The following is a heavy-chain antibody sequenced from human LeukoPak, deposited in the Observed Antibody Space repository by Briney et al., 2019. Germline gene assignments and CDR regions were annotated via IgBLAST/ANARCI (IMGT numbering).Heavy chain of an antibody. V-gene: IGHV4-38-2*02. Sequence: PSETLSLTCTVSGYSIGSGYYWGWIRQPPGKGLEWIGSIYHSGSTYYNPSLKSRVTISVDTSKNQFSLKLSSVTAADTAVYYCASNRGYNWNYGTFDYWGQGTLVTVSS. J-gene: IGHJ4*02. D-gene: IGHD1-7*01. CDR2: IYHSGST. CDR1: GYSIGSGYY. CDR3: ASNRGYNWNYGTFDY.